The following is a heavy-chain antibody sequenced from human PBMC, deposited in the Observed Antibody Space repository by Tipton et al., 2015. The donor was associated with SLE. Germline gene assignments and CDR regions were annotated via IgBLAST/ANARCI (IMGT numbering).Heavy chain of an antibody. D-gene: IGHD1-1*01. Sequence: TLSLTCTVSGGSINGNYWSWIRQPPGKGLEWIGYIDTSGSTNYNPSLESRVTISADTSKNQFSLSLNPVTAADTAVYYCARHPTNIAEAARAFDIWGQGTMVTVSS. CDR3: ARHPTNIAEAARAFDI. CDR2: IDTSGST. CDR1: GGSINGNY. V-gene: IGHV4-4*08. J-gene: IGHJ3*02.